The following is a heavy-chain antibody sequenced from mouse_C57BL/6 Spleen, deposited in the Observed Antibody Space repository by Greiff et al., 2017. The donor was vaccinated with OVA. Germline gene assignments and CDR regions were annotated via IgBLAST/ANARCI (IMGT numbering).Heavy chain of an antibody. V-gene: IGHV2-5*01. D-gene: IGHD2-3*01. J-gene: IGHJ1*03. Sequence: QVQLQQSGPGLVQPSQSLSITCTVSGFSLTSYGVHWVRQSPGKGLEWLGVIWRGGSTDYNAAFMSRLSITKDNSKSQVFFKMNSLQADDTAIYYCAKSHDGYPGRYFDVWGTGTTVTVSS. CDR1: GFSLTSYG. CDR2: IWRGGST. CDR3: AKSHDGYPGRYFDV.